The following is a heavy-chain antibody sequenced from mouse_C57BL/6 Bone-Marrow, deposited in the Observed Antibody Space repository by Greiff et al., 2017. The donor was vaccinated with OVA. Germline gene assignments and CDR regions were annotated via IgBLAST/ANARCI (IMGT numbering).Heavy chain of an antibody. V-gene: IGHV1-26*01. Sequence: VQLQQSGPELVKPGASVKISCKASGYTFTDYYMNWVKQSHGKSLEWIGDINPNNGGTSYNQKFKGKATLTVDKSSSTAYMELRSLTSEDSAVYYCARGVSNYFIWGQGTTLTVSS. J-gene: IGHJ2*01. D-gene: IGHD2-5*01. CDR1: GYTFTDYY. CDR3: ARGVSNYFI. CDR2: INPNNGGT.